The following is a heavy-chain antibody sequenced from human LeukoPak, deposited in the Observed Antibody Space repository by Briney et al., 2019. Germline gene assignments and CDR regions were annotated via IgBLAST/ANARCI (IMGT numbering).Heavy chain of an antibody. CDR1: GYSISSGYY. CDR3: ARVGPVITIFGANNYFDY. J-gene: IGHJ4*02. CDR2: IYHSGST. D-gene: IGHD3-3*01. Sequence: SETLSLTCTVSGYSISSGYYWGWIRQPPGKGLEWIGSIYHSGSTYYNPSLKSRVTISVDTSKNQFSLKLSSVTAADTAVYYCARVGPVITIFGANNYFDYWGQGTLVTLSS. V-gene: IGHV4-38-2*02.